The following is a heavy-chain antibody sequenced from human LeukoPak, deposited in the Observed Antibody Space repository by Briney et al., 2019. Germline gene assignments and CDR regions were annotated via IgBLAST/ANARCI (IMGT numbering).Heavy chain of an antibody. V-gene: IGHV4-34*01. J-gene: IGHJ6*03. Sequence: SETLSLTCAVYGGSFSGDYWSWIRQPPGKGLEWIGSIYYSGSTYYNPSLKSRVTISVDTSKNQFSLKLSSVTAADTAVYYCARHDSSGYYYGYYYYYMDVWGKGTTVTISS. D-gene: IGHD3-22*01. CDR3: ARHDSSGYYYGYYYYYMDV. CDR1: GGSFSGDY. CDR2: IYYSGST.